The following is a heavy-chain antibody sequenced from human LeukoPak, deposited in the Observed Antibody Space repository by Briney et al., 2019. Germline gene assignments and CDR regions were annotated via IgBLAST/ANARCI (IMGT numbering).Heavy chain of an antibody. J-gene: IGHJ4*02. V-gene: IGHV1-8*03. CDR2: MNPNSGNT. D-gene: IGHD2-2*01. Sequence: ASVKVSCKASGYTFTSHDINWVRQATGQGLEWMGWMNPNSGNTGYAQKLQDRVIITRNTSISTAYMELSSLRSEDTAVYYCARGYCSSTTCHFDYWGQGTLVTVSS. CDR3: ARGYCSSTTCHFDY. CDR1: GYTFTSHD.